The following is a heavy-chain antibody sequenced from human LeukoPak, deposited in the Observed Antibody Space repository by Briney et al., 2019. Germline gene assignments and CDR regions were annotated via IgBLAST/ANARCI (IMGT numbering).Heavy chain of an antibody. CDR2: IIPIFGTA. CDR1: GGTFSGYA. D-gene: IGHD3-16*01. V-gene: IGHV1-69*13. CDR3: ARALSSLGANWFDP. Sequence: SVKVSCKASGGTFSGYAISWVRQAPGQGLEWMGGIIPIFGTANYAQKFQGRVTITADESTSTAYMELSSLRSEDTAVYYCARALSSLGANWFDPWGQGTLVTVSS. J-gene: IGHJ5*02.